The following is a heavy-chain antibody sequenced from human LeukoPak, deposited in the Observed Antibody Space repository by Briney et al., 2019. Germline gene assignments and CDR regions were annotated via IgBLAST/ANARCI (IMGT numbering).Heavy chain of an antibody. J-gene: IGHJ4*02. CDR1: GGSFSGYY. CDR2: IHYRGAT. D-gene: IGHD3-22*01. V-gene: IGHV4-34*01. Sequence: SETLSLTCAVYGGSFSGYYWSWIRQPPGKGLEWIGEIHYRGATNYDPSLKSRVTISGDRSKNHISLKLNSVTAADTAVYYCARGELGHYDIRIKPYHFDSWGQGSLVTVSS. CDR3: ARGELGHYDIRIKPYHFDS.